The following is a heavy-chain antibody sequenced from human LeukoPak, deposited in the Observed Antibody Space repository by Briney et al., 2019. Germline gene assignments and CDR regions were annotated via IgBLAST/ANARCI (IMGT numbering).Heavy chain of an antibody. CDR2: IYHSGST. V-gene: IGHV4-39*07. D-gene: IGHD3-16*01. CDR3: ARRGTPPKPLDY. J-gene: IGHJ4*02. CDR1: GGSISSSSYY. Sequence: SETLSLTCTVSGGSISSSSYYWGWIRQPPGKGLEWIGSIYHSGSTNYNPSLKSRVTISVDTSKNQFSLKLSSVTAADTAAYYCARRGTPPKPLDYWGQGTLVTVSS.